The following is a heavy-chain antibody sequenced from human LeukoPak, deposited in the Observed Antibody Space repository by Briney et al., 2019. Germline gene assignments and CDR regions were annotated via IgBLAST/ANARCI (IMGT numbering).Heavy chain of an antibody. V-gene: IGHV4-34*01. Sequence: SETLSLTCAVYGGSFSGYYWSWIRQPPGKGLEWIGEINHSGSTNYNPSLKSRVTISVDTSKNQFSLKLSSVTAADTAVYYCARLMWKAYCGGDCLDYWGQGTLVTVSS. CDR3: ARLMWKAYCGGDCLDY. CDR2: INHSGST. J-gene: IGHJ4*02. D-gene: IGHD2-21*02. CDR1: GGSFSGYY.